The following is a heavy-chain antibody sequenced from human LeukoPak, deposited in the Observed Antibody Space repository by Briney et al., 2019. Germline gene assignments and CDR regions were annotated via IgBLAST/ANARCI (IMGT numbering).Heavy chain of an antibody. D-gene: IGHD2-2*01. CDR2: ISSSSSYI. CDR1: GFTFSSYS. Sequence: GGSLRLSCAASGFTFSSYSMNWVRQAPGKGLEWVSSISSSSSYIYYADSVKGRFTISRDNAKNSPYLQMNSLRAEDTAVYYCARGVPSGYCSSTSCPYYFDYWGQGTLVTVSS. J-gene: IGHJ4*02. V-gene: IGHV3-21*01. CDR3: ARGVPSGYCSSTSCPYYFDY.